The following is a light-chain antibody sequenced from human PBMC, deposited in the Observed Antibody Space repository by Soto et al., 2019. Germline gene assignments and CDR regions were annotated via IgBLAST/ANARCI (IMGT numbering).Light chain of an antibody. CDR2: EGN. Sequence: QSALTQPASVSGSPGQSITISCTGSSSNVGSYEFVSWYQQHPGKAPKLMIYEGNKRPSGVSNRFSGSESANTASLTISGLQAEDEADYYCCSYVGRKTSWMFGGGTKLTVL. J-gene: IGLJ3*02. CDR3: CSYVGRKTSWM. V-gene: IGLV2-23*01. CDR1: SSNVGSYEF.